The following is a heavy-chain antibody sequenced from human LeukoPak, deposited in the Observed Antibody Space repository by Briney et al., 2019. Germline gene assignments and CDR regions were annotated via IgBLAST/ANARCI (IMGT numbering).Heavy chain of an antibody. CDR3: ARHRLVRGLFTDYYFDY. J-gene: IGHJ4*02. CDR1: GFTFSSYA. Sequence: GGSLRLSCGASGFTFSSYALTWVRQAPGKGLEWVSTISGSGGRTNYTDSVKGRFTISRDSSETTLSLQMNSLRAEDTAVYYCARHRLVRGLFTDYYFDYWGQGVLVTVSS. V-gene: IGHV3-23*01. D-gene: IGHD3-10*01. CDR2: ISGSGGRT.